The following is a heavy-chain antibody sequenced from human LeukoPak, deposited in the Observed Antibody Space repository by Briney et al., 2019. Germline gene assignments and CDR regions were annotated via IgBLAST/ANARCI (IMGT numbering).Heavy chain of an antibody. J-gene: IGHJ4*02. D-gene: IGHD4-17*01. CDR3: SRGAVSRDFDY. Sequence: EWVSVIYSSGSTYYADSVKGRFTIARDNSKNTLYLQMNSLRAEDTAVYYCSRGAVSRDFDYWGQGTLVTVSS. CDR2: IYSSGST. V-gene: IGHV3-53*01.